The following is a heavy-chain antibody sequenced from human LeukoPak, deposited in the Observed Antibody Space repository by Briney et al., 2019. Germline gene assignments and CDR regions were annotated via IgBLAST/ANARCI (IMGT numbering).Heavy chain of an antibody. CDR2: IKQDGSEK. J-gene: IGHJ4*02. CDR3: AKDPHFDWLLVAPDY. CDR1: GFTFSSYW. V-gene: IGHV3-7*03. D-gene: IGHD3-9*01. Sequence: PGGSLRLSCAASGFTFSSYWMSWVRQAPGKGLEWVANIKQDGSEKYYVDSVKGRFTISRDNSKNTVYLQMDSLRAEDTDVYYCAKDPHFDWLLVAPDYWGQGTLVTVSS.